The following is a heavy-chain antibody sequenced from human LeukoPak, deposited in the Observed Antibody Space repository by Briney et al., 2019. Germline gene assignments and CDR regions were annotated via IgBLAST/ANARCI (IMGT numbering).Heavy chain of an antibody. Sequence: SETLSLTXTVPGGSISSYYWSWIRQPAGKGLEWIGRIYTSGSTNYNPSLKSRVTMSVDTPKNQFSLKLSSVTAADTAVYYCARDRFLSSDYYDSSGYSEPMPSDYYYMDVWGKGTTVTVSS. CDR2: IYTSGST. CDR3: ARDRFLSSDYYDSSGYSEPMPSDYYYMDV. CDR1: GGSISSYY. D-gene: IGHD3-22*01. V-gene: IGHV4-4*07. J-gene: IGHJ6*03.